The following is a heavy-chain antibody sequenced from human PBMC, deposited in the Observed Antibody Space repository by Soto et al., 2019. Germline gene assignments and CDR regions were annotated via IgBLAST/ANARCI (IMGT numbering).Heavy chain of an antibody. CDR1: GGSFIGYY. CDR3: ARGGLSITMIVVVAFDY. D-gene: IGHD3-22*01. V-gene: IGHV4-34*01. Sequence: SETLSLTCAVDGGSFIGYYWSWIRQPPGKGLEWIGEINHSGSTNYNPSLKSRVTISVDTSKNQFSLKLGSVTAADTAVYYCARGGLSITMIVVVAFDYWGQGTLVTVSS. CDR2: INHSGST. J-gene: IGHJ4*02.